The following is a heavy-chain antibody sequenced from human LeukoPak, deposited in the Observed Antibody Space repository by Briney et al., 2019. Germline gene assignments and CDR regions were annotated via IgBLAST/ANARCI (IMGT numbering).Heavy chain of an antibody. CDR2: IYSGGST. CDR3: AKDRVEGPRLSGTYFDY. V-gene: IGHV3-53*05. CDR1: GFTVSSNY. Sequence: GGSLRLSCAASGFTVSSNYMSWVRQAPGKGLEWVSVIYSGGSTYYADSVKGRFTISRDNSKNTLYLQMNSLRAEDTAVYYCAKDRVEGPRLSGTYFDYWGQGTLVTVSS. D-gene: IGHD1-26*01. J-gene: IGHJ4*02.